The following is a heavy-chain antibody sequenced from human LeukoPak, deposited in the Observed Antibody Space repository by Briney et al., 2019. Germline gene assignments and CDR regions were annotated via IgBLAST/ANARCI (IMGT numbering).Heavy chain of an antibody. J-gene: IGHJ4*02. CDR1: GYTFTSYY. CDR2: INPSGGST. V-gene: IGHV1-46*01. Sequence: ASVKVSYKASGYTFTSYYMHWVRQASGQGLEWMGIINPSGGSTSYAQKFQGRVTMTRDMSTSTVYMELSSLRSEDTAVYYCARVKVRHLASLDYWGQGTLVTVSS. CDR3: ARVKVRHLASLDY.